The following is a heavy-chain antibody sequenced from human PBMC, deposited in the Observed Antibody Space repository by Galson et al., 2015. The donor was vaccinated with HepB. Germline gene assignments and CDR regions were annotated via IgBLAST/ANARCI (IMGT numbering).Heavy chain of an antibody. V-gene: IGHV4-34*01. D-gene: IGHD4-17*01. Sequence: SETLSLTCTVYGGSFSGHYWTWIRQPPGKGLEWIGEINHRGSTNYNPSLRSRSAISVDTSKSQVSLNLHSVIATGTAVYYCARTNDYGDYGDWYFDLWGRGTLVTVSS. J-gene: IGHJ2*01. CDR1: GGSFSGHY. CDR2: INHRGST. CDR3: ARTNDYGDYGDWYFDL.